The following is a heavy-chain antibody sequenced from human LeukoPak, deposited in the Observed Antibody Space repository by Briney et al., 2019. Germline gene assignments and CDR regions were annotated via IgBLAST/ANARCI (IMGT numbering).Heavy chain of an antibody. CDR2: ISYDGSNK. Sequence: GSLRLSCAASGFTFSSYAMHWVRQAPGKGLEWVAVISYDGSNKYYADSVKGRFTISRDNSKNTLYLQMNSLRAEDTAVYYCARSRTRITMNAFDIWGQGTMVTVSS. CDR3: ARSRTRITMNAFDI. CDR1: GFTFSSYA. D-gene: IGHD3-22*01. J-gene: IGHJ3*02. V-gene: IGHV3-30-3*01.